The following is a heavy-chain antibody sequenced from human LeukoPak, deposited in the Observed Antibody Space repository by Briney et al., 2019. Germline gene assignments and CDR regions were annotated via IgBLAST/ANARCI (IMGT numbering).Heavy chain of an antibody. Sequence: SETLSLTCAVYGGSSSGYYWSWIRQPAGKGLEWIGRIYTSGTTHYNPSLKSRVSISVDTSKNQFSLTMSSVTAADTAVYFCARGLEVRARVGYHYYMDVWGKGTTVTVSS. CDR2: IYTSGTT. D-gene: IGHD1-26*01. V-gene: IGHV4-59*10. CDR3: ARGLEVRARVGYHYYMDV. J-gene: IGHJ6*03. CDR1: GGSSSGYY.